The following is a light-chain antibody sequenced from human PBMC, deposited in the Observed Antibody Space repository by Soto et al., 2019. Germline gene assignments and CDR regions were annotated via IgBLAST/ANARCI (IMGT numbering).Light chain of an antibody. Sequence: DIQMTQSPSTLSASVGRRVTITCRASQSISSWLAWYQQKPGKAPKLLIYDVSSLESGVPSRFSGSGSGTEFTLTISSLQPDDFATYYCQQLNSFPLTFGGGTKVDIK. J-gene: IGKJ4*01. V-gene: IGKV1-5*01. CDR3: QQLNSFPLT. CDR2: DVS. CDR1: QSISSW.